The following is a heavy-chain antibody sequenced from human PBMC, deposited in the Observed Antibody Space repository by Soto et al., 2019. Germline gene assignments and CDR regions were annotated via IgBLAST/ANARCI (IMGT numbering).Heavy chain of an antibody. CDR2: INHSGST. Sequence: PSETLSLTCAVYGGAFSGYYWSWIRQPPGKGLEWIGEINHSGSTNYNPSLKSRVTISVDTSKNQFSLKLSSVTAADTAVYYCARVPTDYDFWTGYYTHNYYYYHYMDVWGKGTTVTVSS. J-gene: IGHJ6*03. D-gene: IGHD3-3*01. CDR1: GGAFSGYY. CDR3: ARVPTDYDFWTGYYTHNYYYYHYMDV. V-gene: IGHV4-34*01.